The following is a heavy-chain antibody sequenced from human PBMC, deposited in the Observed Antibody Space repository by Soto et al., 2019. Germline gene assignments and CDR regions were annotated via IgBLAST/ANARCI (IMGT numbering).Heavy chain of an antibody. CDR1: GGTFNTYA. CDR3: AREFQVHTPAFVY. V-gene: IGHV1-69*19. CDR2: ISPMFGAA. J-gene: IGHJ4*02. D-gene: IGHD3-10*01. Sequence: QVQLVQSGAEMKKPGSSVKVSCQSSGGTFNTYAMNWVRQAPGQGPEWMGDISPMFGAANYAPKFQGRVTITADDATGTSYMHLRSLTSEDTALYFCAREFQVHTPAFVYWGQGTMVTVSS.